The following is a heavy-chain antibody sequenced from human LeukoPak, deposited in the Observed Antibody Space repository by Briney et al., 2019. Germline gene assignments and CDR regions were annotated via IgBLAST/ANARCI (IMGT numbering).Heavy chain of an antibody. CDR3: AKDFPAHNWGSYYYYYGMDV. CDR2: ISGSGGST. V-gene: IGHV3-23*01. CDR1: GFTFSSYA. Sequence: PGGSLRLSCAASGFTFSSYAMSWVRQAPGKGLEWVSAISGSGGSTYYADSVKGRFTISRDNSKNTLYLQMNSLRAEDTAVYYCAKDFPAHNWGSYYYYYGMDVWGQGTTVTVSS. J-gene: IGHJ6*02. D-gene: IGHD7-27*01.